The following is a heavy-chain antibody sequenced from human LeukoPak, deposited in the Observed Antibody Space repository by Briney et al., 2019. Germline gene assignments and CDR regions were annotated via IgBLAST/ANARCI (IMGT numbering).Heavy chain of an antibody. CDR3: ARRYYYNLGSFPFDF. D-gene: IGHD3-10*01. J-gene: IGHJ4*02. Sequence: SETLSLTCAVSGGPFSGYFWSWIRQPPGKGLEWIGEIHNSGTTNYNPALNSRVTISEDTSKNQIYLNLRSVTAADTAVYYCARRYYYNLGSFPFDFWGQGTLVTVSS. CDR2: IHNSGTT. V-gene: IGHV4-34*01. CDR1: GGPFSGYF.